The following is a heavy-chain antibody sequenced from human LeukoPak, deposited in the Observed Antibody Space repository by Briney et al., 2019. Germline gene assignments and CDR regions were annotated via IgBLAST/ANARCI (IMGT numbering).Heavy chain of an antibody. CDR1: GYTFTSCA. CDR3: ARVQKASYNWFDP. Sequence: ASVKVSCKASGYTFTSCAMNWVRQAPGQGLEWMGWINPKSGGTSYGQPFQGRVTMTRDTSISTVYLELTSLTSVDTAMYYCARVQKASYNWFDPWGQGTMVTVSS. V-gene: IGHV1-2*02. J-gene: IGHJ5*02. D-gene: IGHD6-6*01. CDR2: INPKSGGT.